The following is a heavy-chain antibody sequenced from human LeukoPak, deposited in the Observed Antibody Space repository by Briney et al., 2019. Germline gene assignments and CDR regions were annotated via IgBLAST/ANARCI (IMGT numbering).Heavy chain of an antibody. J-gene: IGHJ5*02. CDR1: GGSISSGGYY. Sequence: SETLSLTCTVSGGSISSGGYYWSCIRPHPGKGLELVASIYYSGTTYSNPSLKSLLNISVDTSKKQFCLKLSSVTGADTGVYYCARGSGYQLLDEYNWFDTWGQGTLVTVSS. CDR2: IYYSGTT. V-gene: IGHV4-31*01. D-gene: IGHD2-2*01. CDR3: ARGSGYQLLDEYNWFDT.